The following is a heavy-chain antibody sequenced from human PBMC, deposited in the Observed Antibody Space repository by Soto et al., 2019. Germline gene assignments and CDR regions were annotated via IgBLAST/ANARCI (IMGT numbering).Heavy chain of an antibody. J-gene: IGHJ4*02. V-gene: IGHV3-23*01. CDR3: AKGLGSGSYYKSEYFDY. Sequence: VQLLESGGGLVQPGGSLRLSCAASGFTFSSYAMSWVRQAPGKGLEWVSAISGSGGSTYYADSVKGRFTISRDNSKNTLYLQMNSLRAEDTAVYYCAKGLGSGSYYKSEYFDYWGQGTLVTVSS. CDR2: ISGSGGST. CDR1: GFTFSSYA. D-gene: IGHD3-10*01.